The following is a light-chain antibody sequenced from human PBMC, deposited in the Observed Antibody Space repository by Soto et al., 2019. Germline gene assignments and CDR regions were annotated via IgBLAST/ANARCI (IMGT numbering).Light chain of an antibody. Sequence: QSALTQPPSASGSPGQSATISCTGTSSDVGGYNYVSWYQQHPGKAPKLMIYEVSKRPSGVPDRFSGSKSGNTASLTVSGLQAEDEADYYCSSYAGSNQYVFGTGTKVTVL. CDR1: SSDVGGYNY. J-gene: IGLJ1*01. CDR3: SSYAGSNQYV. CDR2: EVS. V-gene: IGLV2-8*01.